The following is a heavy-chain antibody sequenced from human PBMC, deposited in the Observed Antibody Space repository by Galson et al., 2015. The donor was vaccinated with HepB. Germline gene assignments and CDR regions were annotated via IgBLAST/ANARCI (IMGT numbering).Heavy chain of an antibody. V-gene: IGHV3-48*03. CDR2: ISTSGSTV. Sequence: SLRLSCADSGFILRSYELSWVRQAPGKGLEWISYISTSGSTVYYADSVKGRFTISRDNAKNSLYLQMNSLRADDTALYYCVREHSSGWSGNWFDPWGQGTLVTVSS. J-gene: IGHJ5*02. CDR3: VREHSSGWSGNWFDP. CDR1: GFILRSYE. D-gene: IGHD6-19*01.